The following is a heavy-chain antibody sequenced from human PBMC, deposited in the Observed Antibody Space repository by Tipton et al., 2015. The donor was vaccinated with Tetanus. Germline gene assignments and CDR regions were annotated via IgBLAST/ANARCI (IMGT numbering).Heavy chain of an antibody. CDR3: ARWGDASGSTNLYAFDI. V-gene: IGHV4-34*01. D-gene: IGHD3-10*01. J-gene: IGHJ3*02. CDR1: GASLSGHF. CDR2: ITPRGSS. Sequence: TLSLTCAVSGASLSGHFWSWVRQPPGKGLEWIGEITPRGSSSYNPSLKSRVTISGDTSKNHFSLNLTSATAADTAVYYCARWGDASGSTNLYAFDIWGQGTMVSVSS.